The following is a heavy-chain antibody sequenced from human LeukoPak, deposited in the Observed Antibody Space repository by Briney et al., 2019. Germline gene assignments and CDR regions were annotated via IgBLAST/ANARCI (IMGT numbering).Heavy chain of an antibody. CDR2: ISSGGGTK. Sequence: GGSLRLSCTASGITFSTFEMNWVRQAPGKGLEWLSYISSGGGTKYYADSVRGRFTVSRDNAMNSVYLQINSLRAEDTAVYFCAREMMYYYDSSGFVRVGAFDLWGQGTMVTVSS. CDR1: GITFSTFE. V-gene: IGHV3-48*03. J-gene: IGHJ3*01. CDR3: AREMMYYYDSSGFVRVGAFDL. D-gene: IGHD3-22*01.